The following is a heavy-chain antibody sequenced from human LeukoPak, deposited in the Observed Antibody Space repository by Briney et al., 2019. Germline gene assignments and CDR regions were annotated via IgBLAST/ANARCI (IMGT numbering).Heavy chain of an antibody. Sequence: PSETLSLTCGVSGGSISSTNWWSWVRQPPGQGLEWIGEISLSGVTNYNPSLKSQVTMSLDRSKNHLSLTLTSVTAADTAVYYCSRESGAFSPFGYWGQGTLVTVSS. J-gene: IGHJ4*02. CDR2: ISLSGVT. CDR3: SRESGAFSPFGY. CDR1: GGSISSTNW. D-gene: IGHD1-26*01. V-gene: IGHV4-4*02.